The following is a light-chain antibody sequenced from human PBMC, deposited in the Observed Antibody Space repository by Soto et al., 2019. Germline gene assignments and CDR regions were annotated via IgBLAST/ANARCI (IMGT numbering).Light chain of an antibody. CDR2: EVN. CDR1: SSDFGKYNL. Sequence: QSALTQPASVSGSPGQSITISCTGTSSDFGKYNLVSWYQQHPGKVPKLILFEVNKRPSGVSGRFSGSKSGNTASLTISGLQAEDEADYYCCSFTSSNTHVFGTGTKLTVL. J-gene: IGLJ1*01. CDR3: CSFTSSNTHV. V-gene: IGLV2-23*02.